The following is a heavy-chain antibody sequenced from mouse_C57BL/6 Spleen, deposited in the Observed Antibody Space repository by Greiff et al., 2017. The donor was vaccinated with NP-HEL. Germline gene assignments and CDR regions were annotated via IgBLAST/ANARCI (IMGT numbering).Heavy chain of an antibody. J-gene: IGHJ2*01. Sequence: QVQLQQPGAELVKPGASVKMSCKASGYTFTSYWITWVKQRPGQGLEWIGDIYPGSGSTNYNEKFKSKATLTVDTSSSTAYMQLSSLTSEDSAVYYCARRELRLRLYYFDYWGQGTTLTVSS. D-gene: IGHD3-2*02. CDR2: IYPGSGST. CDR3: ARRELRLRLYYFDY. V-gene: IGHV1-55*01. CDR1: GYTFTSYW.